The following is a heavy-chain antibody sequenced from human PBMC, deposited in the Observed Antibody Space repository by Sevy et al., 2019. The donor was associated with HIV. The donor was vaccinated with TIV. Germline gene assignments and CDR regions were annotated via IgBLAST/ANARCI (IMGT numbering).Heavy chain of an antibody. J-gene: IGHJ4*02. Sequence: GGSLRLSCAASGFTFSSYGMHWVRQAPGKGLEWVAVISYDGSNKYYADSVKGRFTISRDNSKNTLYLQMNSLRAGDTAVYYCAKGGNEVVPAAMFYWGQGTLVTVSS. CDR1: GFTFSSYG. D-gene: IGHD2-2*01. CDR3: AKGGNEVVPAAMFY. V-gene: IGHV3-30*18. CDR2: ISYDGSNK.